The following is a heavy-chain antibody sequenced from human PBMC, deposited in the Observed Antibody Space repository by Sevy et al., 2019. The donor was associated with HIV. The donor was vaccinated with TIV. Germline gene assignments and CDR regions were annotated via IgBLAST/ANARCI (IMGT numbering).Heavy chain of an antibody. V-gene: IGHV4-31*03. Sequence: SETLSLTCTVSGGSISSGGYYWSWIRQHPGKGLEWIGYIYYSGSTYYNPSLKSRVTISVDTSKNQFSLKLSSVTAAETAVYYCARGLWGSYSGNWFDPWGQGTLVTVSS. J-gene: IGHJ5*02. CDR2: IYYSGST. D-gene: IGHD1-26*01. CDR3: ARGLWGSYSGNWFDP. CDR1: GGSISSGGYY.